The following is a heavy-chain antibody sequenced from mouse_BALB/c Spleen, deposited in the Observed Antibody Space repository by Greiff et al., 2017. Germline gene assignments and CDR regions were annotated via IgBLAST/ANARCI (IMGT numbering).Heavy chain of an antibody. CDR1: GYTFTSSC. D-gene: IGHD4-1*02. CDR3: ARDNSSARAS. Sequence: QVQLQQSLISFAWPGPSLRLSCKPSGYTFTSSCIPWARQRPGQALEWIGEIHPTSGNTNYHEKFKGKATLTVDTSSSTAYVDLSSLTSEDSAVYYRARDNSSARASCGQVTS. J-gene: IGHJ4*01. CDR2: IHPTSGNT. V-gene: IGHV1S130*01.